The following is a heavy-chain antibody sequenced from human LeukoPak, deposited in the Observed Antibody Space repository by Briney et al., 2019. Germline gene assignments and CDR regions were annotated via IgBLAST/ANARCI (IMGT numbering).Heavy chain of an antibody. Sequence: VSVKVSCKASGYTFSNFGISWVRQAPGQGLEWMGWISGYNGDTHYAQKFQGRVTMTTDTSTNTAYMDLRSLRSDDTAMYYCAKDFYNSGGRWYDCFDIWGQGTMVTVSS. J-gene: IGHJ3*02. D-gene: IGHD2-15*01. CDR1: GYTFSNFG. CDR2: ISGYNGDT. CDR3: AKDFYNSGGRWYDCFDI. V-gene: IGHV1-18*01.